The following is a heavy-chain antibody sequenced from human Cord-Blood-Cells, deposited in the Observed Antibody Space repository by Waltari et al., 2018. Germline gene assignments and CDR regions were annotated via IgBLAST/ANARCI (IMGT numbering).Heavy chain of an antibody. D-gene: IGHD5-18*01. J-gene: IGHJ3*02. Sequence: QVQLVESGGGVVQPGRSLRLSCAASGFTFSSYAMHWVRQAPGKGLEWVAVISYNGSNKDYAEAVKGRFTISRDKSKNTLYLQMNSLRAEDTAVYYCARAYTAMVTGAFDIWGQGTMVTVSS. V-gene: IGHV3-30-3*01. CDR3: ARAYTAMVTGAFDI. CDR2: ISYNGSNK. CDR1: GFTFSSYA.